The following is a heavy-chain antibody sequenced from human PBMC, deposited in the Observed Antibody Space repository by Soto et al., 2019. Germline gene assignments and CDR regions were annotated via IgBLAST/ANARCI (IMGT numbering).Heavy chain of an antibody. D-gene: IGHD2-2*01. Sequence: GGSLRLSCTVSGFAFNNYGINWVRQAPGKGLEWXSSIXXXDXTXXXDXXXXRFTISRDNAKNSVSLQMKTLRVEDTAVYYCAREDSIIIPAVSDFWGQGTLVTVSS. V-gene: IGHV3-21*01. CDR2: IXXXDXT. J-gene: IGHJ4*02. CDR3: AREDSIIIPAVSDF. CDR1: GFAFNNYG.